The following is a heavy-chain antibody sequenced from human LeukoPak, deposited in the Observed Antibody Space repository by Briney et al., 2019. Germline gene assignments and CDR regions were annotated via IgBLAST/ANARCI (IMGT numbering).Heavy chain of an antibody. D-gene: IGHD3-10*01. V-gene: IGHV3-21*05. J-gene: IGHJ5*02. Sequence: GGSLRLSCVASGFTVSASGMNWVRQAPGKGLEWLAYIGVKNIYYVDSVRGRFTISKDNSKNSLYLQLNSLRVEDTALYYCARGDWEFITWGQGTLVTVSS. CDR1: GFTVSASG. CDR2: IGVKNI. CDR3: ARGDWEFIT.